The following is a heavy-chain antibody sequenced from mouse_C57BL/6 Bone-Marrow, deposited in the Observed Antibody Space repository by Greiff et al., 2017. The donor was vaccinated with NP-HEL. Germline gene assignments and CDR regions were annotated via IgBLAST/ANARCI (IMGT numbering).Heavy chain of an antibody. CDR3: TRWGTTVVYYYAMDY. V-gene: IGHV1-5*01. CDR2: IYPGNSDT. D-gene: IGHD1-1*01. CDR1: GYTFTSYW. J-gene: IGHJ4*01. Sequence: VQLQQSGTVLARPGASVKMSCKTSGYTFTSYWMHWVKQRPGQGLEWIGAIYPGNSDTSYNQKFKGKAKLTAVTSASTAYMELSSLTNEDSAVYYCTRWGTTVVYYYAMDYWGQGTSVTVSS.